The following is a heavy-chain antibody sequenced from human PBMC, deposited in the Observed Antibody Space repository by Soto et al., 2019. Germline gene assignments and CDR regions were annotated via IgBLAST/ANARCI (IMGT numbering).Heavy chain of an antibody. J-gene: IGHJ4*02. Sequence: SETLSLTCSVSGYSISSGYYWGWIRQPPGKGLEWIGTIYLSGTTYYNPSLKSRVTISVDTSKNQFSLKLSSVTAADTAVYYCAREGDDVLRFLEWLSDGGRYFDYWGQGTLVTVSS. CDR3: AREGDDVLRFLEWLSDGGRYFDY. D-gene: IGHD3-3*01. V-gene: IGHV4-38-2*02. CDR2: IYLSGTT. CDR1: GYSISSGYY.